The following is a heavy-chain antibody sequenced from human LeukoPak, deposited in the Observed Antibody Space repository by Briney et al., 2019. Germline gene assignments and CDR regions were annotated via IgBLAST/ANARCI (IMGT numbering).Heavy chain of an antibody. J-gene: IGHJ5*02. CDR3: ARFEKYTSSGPTDP. CDR1: GGSVSDYY. V-gene: IGHV4-59*02. Sequence: PSETLSLTCTISGGSVSDYYWSWIRQSPGKGLEWIGSIYYSGGTYYNPSLKSRVTVSIDTFKNQFSLKLASVTAADTAVYYCARFEKYTSSGPTDPWGQGTLVTVSS. D-gene: IGHD6-13*01. CDR2: IYYSGGT.